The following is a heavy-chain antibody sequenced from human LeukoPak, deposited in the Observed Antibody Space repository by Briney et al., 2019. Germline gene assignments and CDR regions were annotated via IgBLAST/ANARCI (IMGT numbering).Heavy chain of an antibody. CDR3: AKYQAIWRGYFDY. D-gene: IGHD3-3*01. J-gene: IGHJ4*02. CDR2: ITAGVGST. Sequence: GSLRLSCAASGFTFGNYAMSWVRQAPGKGLEWVSGITAGVGSTYYADSVRGRFTVSRDTSKNTLYLQMNSLRAEDTALYYCAKYQAIWRGYFDYWGQGTL. V-gene: IGHV3-23*01. CDR1: GFTFGNYA.